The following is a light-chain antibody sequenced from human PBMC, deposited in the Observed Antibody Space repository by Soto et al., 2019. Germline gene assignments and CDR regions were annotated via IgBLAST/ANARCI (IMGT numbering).Light chain of an antibody. CDR1: SSDVGGYNY. CDR3: ISYAGSNDVGV. CDR2: EVS. V-gene: IGLV2-8*01. Sequence: QSALTQPPSASGSPGQSVTISCTGTSSDVGGYNYVSWYQQHPGKAPKLMIYEVSKRPSGVPDRFAGSKSGNTASLTVSGLQAEDEADYYCISYAGSNDVGVCVGGTKVTVL. J-gene: IGLJ2*01.